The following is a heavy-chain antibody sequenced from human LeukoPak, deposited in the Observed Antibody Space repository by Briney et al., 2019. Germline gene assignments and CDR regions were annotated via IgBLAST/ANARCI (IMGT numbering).Heavy chain of an antibody. CDR2: ISSSSSYI. V-gene: IGHV3-21*01. CDR3: ASGTTYDILTGYYTTFDY. J-gene: IGHJ4*02. D-gene: IGHD3-9*01. CDR1: GFTFSSYS. Sequence: GGSLRLSCAASGFTFSSYSMNWVRQAPGKGLEWVSSISSSSSYIYYADSVKGRFTISRDNAKNSLYLQMNSLRAEDTAVYYCASGTTYDILTGYYTTFDYWGQGTLVTVSS.